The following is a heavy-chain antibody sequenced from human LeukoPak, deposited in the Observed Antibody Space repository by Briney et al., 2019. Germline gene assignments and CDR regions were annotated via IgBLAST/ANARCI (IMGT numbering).Heavy chain of an antibody. CDR1: GFTFSSYG. Sequence: PGGTLRLSCAASGFTFSSYGMSWVRQAPGRGLEWVSAISGSAVSTYYADSVKGRFTISRDNSKNTVSLQMNSLRGEDTAVYYCAKDFAQQLVGGYFDYWGQGTLVTVSS. CDR2: ISGSAVST. D-gene: IGHD6-13*01. J-gene: IGHJ4*02. V-gene: IGHV3-23*01. CDR3: AKDFAQQLVGGYFDY.